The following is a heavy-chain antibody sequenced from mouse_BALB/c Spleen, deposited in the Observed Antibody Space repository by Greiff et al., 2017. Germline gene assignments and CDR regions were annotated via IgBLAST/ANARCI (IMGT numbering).Heavy chain of an antibody. J-gene: IGHJ1*01. CDR2: ISSGGSYT. CDR1: GFTFSSYA. V-gene: IGHV5-9-3*01. D-gene: IGHD4-1*01. CDR3: ARQNWDWWYFDV. Sequence: EVKLVESGGGLVKPGGSLKLSCAASGFTFSSYAMSWVRQTPEKRLEWVATISSGGSYTYYPDSVKGRFTISRDNAKNTLYLQMSSLRSEDTAMYYCARQNWDWWYFDVWGAGTTVTVSS.